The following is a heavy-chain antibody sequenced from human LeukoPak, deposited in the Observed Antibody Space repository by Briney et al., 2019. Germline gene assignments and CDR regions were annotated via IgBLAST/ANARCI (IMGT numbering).Heavy chain of an antibody. D-gene: IGHD6-19*01. Sequence: SQTLSLTCTVSGDSISSSSDYWGWVRQPPGKGLECIGSIYYRGGPYYNTSLTSRVTISVDPSKTQFSLKLSSVTAADTAVYYCALDSGWSAFDIWGQGTMVTVSS. J-gene: IGHJ3*02. V-gene: IGHV4-39*01. CDR1: GDSISSSSDY. CDR3: ALDSGWSAFDI. CDR2: IYYRGGP.